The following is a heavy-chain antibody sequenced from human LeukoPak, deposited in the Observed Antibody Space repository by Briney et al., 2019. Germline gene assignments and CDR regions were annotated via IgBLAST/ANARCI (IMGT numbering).Heavy chain of an antibody. D-gene: IGHD5-12*01. CDR3: TRDSSGYDWFYDY. CDR1: GDSISSGDYY. Sequence: PSETLSLTCTVSGDSISSGDYYWSWIRQPAGKGLEWIGRISTSGSTNYNPSLKSRVTMSVDTSKNQFSLMLSSVTAADTAVYYCTRDSSGYDWFYDYWGQGTLVTVSS. V-gene: IGHV4-61*02. J-gene: IGHJ4*02. CDR2: ISTSGST.